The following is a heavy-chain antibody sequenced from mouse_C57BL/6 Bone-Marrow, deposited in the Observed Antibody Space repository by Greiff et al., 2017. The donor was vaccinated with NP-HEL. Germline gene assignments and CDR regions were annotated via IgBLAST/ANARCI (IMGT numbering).Heavy chain of an antibody. J-gene: IGHJ2*01. CDR1: GYTFTSYG. CDR2: IYLGNGYT. CDR3: AREEWLLPYYFYY. D-gene: IGHD2-3*01. Sequence: VQLQQSGAELVRPGSSVKMSCKTSGYTFTSYGINWVKQRPGQGLEWIGYIYLGNGYTEYNEKFKGKATLTSDTSSSTAYMQLSSLTSEDSAIYFCAREEWLLPYYFYYWGQGTTLTVSS. V-gene: IGHV1-58*01.